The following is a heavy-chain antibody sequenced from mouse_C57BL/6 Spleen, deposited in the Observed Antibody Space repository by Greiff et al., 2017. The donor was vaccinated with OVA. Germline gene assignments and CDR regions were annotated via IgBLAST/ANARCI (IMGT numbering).Heavy chain of an antibody. CDR2: IDPSDSYT. CDR3: ARGGYYGSSYVDY. V-gene: IGHV1-69*01. CDR1: GYTFTSYW. D-gene: IGHD1-1*01. J-gene: IGHJ2*01. Sequence: QVQLKQPGAELVMPGASVKLSCKASGYTFTSYWMHWVKQRPGQGLEWIGEIDPSDSYTNYNQKFKGKSTLTVDKSSSTAYMQLSSLTSEDSAVYYCARGGYYGSSYVDYWGQGTTLTVSS.